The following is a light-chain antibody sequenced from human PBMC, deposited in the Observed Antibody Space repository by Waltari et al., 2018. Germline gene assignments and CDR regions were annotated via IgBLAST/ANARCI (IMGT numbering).Light chain of an antibody. J-gene: IGLJ2*01. V-gene: IGLV3-21*04. CDR1: KIGSKS. CDR2: YDS. CDR3: LVWHSTIDHQGV. Sequence: SYVVTQSPSVSVAPGETARITCGGGKIGSKSVHWYQQRPGQAPVLVISYDSDRPSGIPERFSGSNSGNTATLTISGVEAEDEADYYCLVWHSTIDHQGVFGGGTKLTVL.